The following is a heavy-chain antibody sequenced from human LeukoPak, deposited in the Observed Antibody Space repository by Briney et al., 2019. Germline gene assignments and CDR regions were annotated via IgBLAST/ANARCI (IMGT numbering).Heavy chain of an antibody. Sequence: QPGGSLRLSCAASGVTFSSYAMSWVRQAPGKGLEWVSAISGSGGSTYYADSVKGRFTISRDNSKNTLYLQMNSLRAEDTAVYYCAKDLDDYDAFDIWGQGTMVTVSS. CDR3: AKDLDDYDAFDI. CDR2: ISGSGGST. J-gene: IGHJ3*02. CDR1: GVTFSSYA. V-gene: IGHV3-23*01. D-gene: IGHD4-11*01.